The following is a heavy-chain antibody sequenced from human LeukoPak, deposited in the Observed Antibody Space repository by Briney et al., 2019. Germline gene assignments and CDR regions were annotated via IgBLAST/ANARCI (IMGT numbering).Heavy chain of an antibody. CDR1: GFTFSSYW. Sequence: PGGSLRLSCAASGFTFSSYWMSWVRQAPGKGLEWVANIKQDGSEEYYMDSVKGRFTISRDNAKNSLYLQMNSLRAEDTAVYYCARDFGYSYVYYYYIDVWGKGTTVTVSS. D-gene: IGHD5-18*01. J-gene: IGHJ6*03. CDR3: ARDFGYSYVYYYYIDV. CDR2: IKQDGSEE. V-gene: IGHV3-7*01.